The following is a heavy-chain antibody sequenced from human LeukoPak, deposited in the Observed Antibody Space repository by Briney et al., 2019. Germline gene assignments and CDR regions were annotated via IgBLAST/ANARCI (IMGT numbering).Heavy chain of an antibody. CDR2: IYYSGST. J-gene: IGHJ4*02. Sequence: SQTLSLTCTVSGGSISSGDYYWSWIRQPPGKGLEWIGYIYYSGSTYYNPSLKSRVTISVDTSKNQFSLKLSSVTAADTAVYYCARTTYYYDSSGYFTFDYWGQGILVTVSS. CDR1: GGSISSGDYY. D-gene: IGHD3-22*01. V-gene: IGHV4-30-4*08. CDR3: ARTTYYYDSSGYFTFDY.